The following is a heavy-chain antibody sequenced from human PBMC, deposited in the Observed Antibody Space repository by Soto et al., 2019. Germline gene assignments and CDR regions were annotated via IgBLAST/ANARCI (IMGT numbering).Heavy chain of an antibody. D-gene: IGHD3-10*01. V-gene: IGHV5-51*01. CDR3: ARLQLGYYGPRYFDY. Sequence: PGESLKISCKGSGYSFTSYWIVWVRQMPGKGREWMGIIYPGDSDTRYSPSFQGQVTISADKSISTAYLQWGSLKASDTAMYYCARLQLGYYGPRYFDYWGQGTLVTVSS. CDR2: IYPGDSDT. J-gene: IGHJ4*02. CDR1: GYSFTSYW.